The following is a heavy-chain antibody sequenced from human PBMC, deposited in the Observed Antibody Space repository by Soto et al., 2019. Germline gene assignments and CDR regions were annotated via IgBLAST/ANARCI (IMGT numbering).Heavy chain of an antibody. CDR1: GGTFSSYA. CDR2: IIPIFGT. Sequence: QVLLEQSGAEVKKPGSSVKVSCKAPGGTFSSYALTWVRQAPGQGLEWIGGIIPIFGTKYAERYQGRLTIVADESTSTAYMELMSLRSEDTAVYYCARGPTYYYYGLDVWGQGTTVTVSS. CDR3: ARGPTYYYYGLDV. V-gene: IGHV1-69*01. J-gene: IGHJ6*02.